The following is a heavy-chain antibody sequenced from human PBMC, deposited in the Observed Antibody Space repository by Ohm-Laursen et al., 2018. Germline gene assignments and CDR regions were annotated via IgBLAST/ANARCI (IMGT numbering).Heavy chain of an antibody. D-gene: IGHD6-13*01. V-gene: IGHV4-59*01. CDR3: AGGFAGTEY. CDR2: IYYSGST. CDR1: GGSISSYY. J-gene: IGHJ4*02. Sequence: SETLSLTCTVSGGSISSYYWSWIRQPPGKGLECIGYIYYSGSTNYNPSLKSRVIISVDTSKNQFSLKLSSVTAADTAVYYCAGGFAGTEYWGQGTLVTVSS.